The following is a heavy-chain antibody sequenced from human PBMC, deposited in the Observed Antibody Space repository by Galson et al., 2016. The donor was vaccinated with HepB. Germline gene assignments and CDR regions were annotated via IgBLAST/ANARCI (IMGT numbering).Heavy chain of an antibody. D-gene: IGHD1-7*01. J-gene: IGHJ3*02. Sequence: SCKASGYTFTADYMHWVRQAPGQGLEWMGWINPNSGGTHYAQKFQGRVTLTRDTSISTAYMELSSLISDDTAVYYCARIKEELRRAFDIWCQGTMLTVSS. CDR2: INPNSGGT. V-gene: IGHV1-2*02. CDR1: GYTFTADY. CDR3: ARIKEELRRAFDI.